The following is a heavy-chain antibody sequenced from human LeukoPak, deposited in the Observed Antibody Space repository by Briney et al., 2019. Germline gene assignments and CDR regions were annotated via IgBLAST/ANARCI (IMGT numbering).Heavy chain of an antibody. D-gene: IGHD1-26*01. CDR3: ARDRFFGAPTEYYYYYYGMDV. CDR2: INPNSGGT. Sequence: GASVKVSCKASGYTFTGYYMHWVRQAPGQGLEWMGWINPNSGGTNYAQKFQGRVTMTRDTSISTAYMGLSRLRSDDTAVYYCARDRFFGAPTEYYYYYYGMDVWGQGTTVTVSS. V-gene: IGHV1-2*02. J-gene: IGHJ6*02. CDR1: GYTFTGYY.